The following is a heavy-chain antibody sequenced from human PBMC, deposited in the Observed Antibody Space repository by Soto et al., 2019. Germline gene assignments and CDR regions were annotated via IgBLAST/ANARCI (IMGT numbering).Heavy chain of an antibody. CDR3: ARASWTRVTNRLTDVFDV. CDR1: GYTFTNYY. J-gene: IGHJ3*01. D-gene: IGHD4-4*01. Sequence: QVQLVQSGAEVKKPGASVRVSCKASGYTFTNYYIDWVRQAPGQGLEWMGIINPNGGSTTYVQKFQGRVTMTRDTSTSTVCLELCSLRSEDTAVYYCARASWTRVTNRLTDVFDVCGQGTMVTVSS. CDR2: INPNGGST. V-gene: IGHV1-46*03.